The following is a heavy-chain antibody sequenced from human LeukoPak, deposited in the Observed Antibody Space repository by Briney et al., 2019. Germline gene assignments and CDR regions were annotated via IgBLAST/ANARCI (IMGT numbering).Heavy chain of an antibody. J-gene: IGHJ3*02. Sequence: PSETLSLPCTVSGGSISSSSYYWGWIRQPPGKGQEWIGSIYYSGSTYYNPSLKSRVTISVDTSKNQFSLKLSSVTAADTAVYYCARSIVVVPAAICLNHGGCLVNAFDIWGQGTMVTVSS. V-gene: IGHV4-39*07. D-gene: IGHD2-2*01. CDR3: ARSIVVVPAAICLNHGGCLVNAFDI. CDR2: IYYSGST. CDR1: GGSISSSSYY.